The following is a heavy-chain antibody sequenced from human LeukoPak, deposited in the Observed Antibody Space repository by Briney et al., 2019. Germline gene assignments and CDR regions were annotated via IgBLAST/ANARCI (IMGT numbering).Heavy chain of an antibody. CDR3: ARVSPNTVTTLQYFDY. Sequence: SSETLSLTCTVSGGSISSYYWSWIRQPAGKGLESIGHISTSGSTNYNPSLKSRVTMSVDTSKNQFSLKLSSVTAEDTAVYYCARVSPNTVTTLQYFDYWGQGTLVTVSS. J-gene: IGHJ4*02. CDR1: GGSISSYY. D-gene: IGHD4-17*01. CDR2: ISTSGST. V-gene: IGHV4-4*07.